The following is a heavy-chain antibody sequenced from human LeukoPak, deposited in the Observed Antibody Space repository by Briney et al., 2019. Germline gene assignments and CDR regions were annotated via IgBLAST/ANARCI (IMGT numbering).Heavy chain of an antibody. CDR1: GFTFSSYA. Sequence: GGSLRLSCAASGFTFSSYAMSWVRQAPGKGLEWVSAISGSGGSTYYADSVKGRFTISRDNSKNTLYLQMNSLRAEDTAVYYCAKLMDSSARVTTTSYDYWGQGTLVTVSS. CDR2: ISGSGGST. CDR3: AKLMDSSARVTTTSYDY. V-gene: IGHV3-23*01. J-gene: IGHJ4*02. D-gene: IGHD4-11*01.